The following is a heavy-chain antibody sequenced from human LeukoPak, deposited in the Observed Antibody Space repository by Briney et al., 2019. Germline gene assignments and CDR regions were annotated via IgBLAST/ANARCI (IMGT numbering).Heavy chain of an antibody. V-gene: IGHV4-30-4*01. CDR2: IYNSGST. D-gene: IGHD2-21*01. J-gene: IGHJ3*02. CDR3: ARGPWRVNAFDI. Sequence: SQTLSLTCTVSGGSISSGDYYWSWIRQPPGKGLEWIGYIYNSGSTYYNPSLKSRVTMSVDTSKNQFSLKLSSVTAAGTAVYFCARGPWRVNAFDIWGQGTMVTVSS. CDR1: GGSISSGDYY.